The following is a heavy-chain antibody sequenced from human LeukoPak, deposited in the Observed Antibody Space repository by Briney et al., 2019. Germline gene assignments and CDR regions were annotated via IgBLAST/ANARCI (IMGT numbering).Heavy chain of an antibody. Sequence: SETLSLTCAVYGGSFSGYYWSWIRQPPGKGLEWIGEINHRGSTNYNPSPKSRVTISLDTSKNQFSLRLPSVTAADTAVYYCARGRSSGLFDYWGQGTLVTVSS. D-gene: IGHD6-19*01. J-gene: IGHJ4*02. V-gene: IGHV4-34*01. CDR3: ARGRSSGLFDY. CDR2: INHRGST. CDR1: GGSFSGYY.